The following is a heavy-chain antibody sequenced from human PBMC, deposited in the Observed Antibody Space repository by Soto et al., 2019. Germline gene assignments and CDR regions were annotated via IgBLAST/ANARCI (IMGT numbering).Heavy chain of an antibody. CDR3: AKCFRGGSPYGMDV. Sequence: GGSLRLSCAASGFTFSSYGMHWVRQAPGKGLEWVAVISYDGSNKYYADSVKGRFTISRDNSKNTLYLQMNSLRAEDTAVYYCAKCFRGGSPYGMDVWGQGTTVTVSS. D-gene: IGHD2-15*01. V-gene: IGHV3-30*18. CDR1: GFTFSSYG. J-gene: IGHJ6*02. CDR2: ISYDGSNK.